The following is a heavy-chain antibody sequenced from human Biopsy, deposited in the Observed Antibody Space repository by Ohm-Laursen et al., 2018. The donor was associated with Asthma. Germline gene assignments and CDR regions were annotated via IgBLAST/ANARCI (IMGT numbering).Heavy chain of an antibody. CDR2: IYWYNDK. Sequence: TTQTLTLTCTFSGFSLSTSGVGVGWIRQPPGKALEWLALIYWYNDKRYSPSLKSRLTITKDTSKNQVVLTKTNMDPVDTATYYCAHKYSSLRGWAFDPWGQGTLVTVSS. CDR1: GFSLSTSGVG. D-gene: IGHD6-6*01. J-gene: IGHJ5*02. V-gene: IGHV2-5*01. CDR3: AHKYSSLRGWAFDP.